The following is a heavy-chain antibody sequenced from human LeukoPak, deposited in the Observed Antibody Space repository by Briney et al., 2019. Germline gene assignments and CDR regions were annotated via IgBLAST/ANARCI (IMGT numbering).Heavy chain of an antibody. J-gene: IGHJ4*02. CDR3: ARDRNRGYSYGYFDY. CDR1: GFTFSSYG. V-gene: IGHV3-23*01. Sequence: GGTLRLSCAASGFTFSSYGMSWVRQAPGKGLEWVSAISGSGGSTYYADSVKGRFTISRDNAKNSLYLQMNSLRAEDTAVYYCARDRNRGYSYGYFDYWGQGTLVTVSS. CDR2: ISGSGGST. D-gene: IGHD5-18*01.